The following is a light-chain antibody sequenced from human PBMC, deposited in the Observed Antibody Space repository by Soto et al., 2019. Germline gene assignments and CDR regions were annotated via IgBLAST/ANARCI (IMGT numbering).Light chain of an antibody. CDR3: QQYASSVT. CDR1: QSFSSTF. CDR2: GAS. V-gene: IGKV3-20*01. Sequence: PGDRATLSCRASQSFSSTFFAWYQQKPGQAPRLLIYGASSRATGIPDRFSGSGSGTDFTLTISRLEPEDFAVYYGQQYASSVTFGQGTKVEIK. J-gene: IGKJ1*01.